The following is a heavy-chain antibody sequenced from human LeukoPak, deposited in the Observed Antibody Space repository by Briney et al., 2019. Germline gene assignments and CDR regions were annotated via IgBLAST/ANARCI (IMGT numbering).Heavy chain of an antibody. V-gene: IGHV3-21*01. J-gene: IGHJ4*02. CDR1: GFTFSSYS. Sequence: GGSLRLSCAASGFTFSSYSMNWVRQAPGKGREWVSSISSSSSYIYYADSVKGRFTISRDNAKNSLYLQMNSLRAEDTAVYYCARAPSGRWLLSYFDYWGQGTLVTVSS. CDR3: ARAPSGRWLLSYFDY. CDR2: ISSSSSYI. D-gene: IGHD5-24*01.